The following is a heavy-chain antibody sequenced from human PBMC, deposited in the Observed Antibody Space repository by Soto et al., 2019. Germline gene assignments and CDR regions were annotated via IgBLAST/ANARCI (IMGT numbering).Heavy chain of an antibody. CDR2: INAGNGNT. V-gene: IGHV1-3*01. CDR1: GYTFTSYA. D-gene: IGHD2-2*01. J-gene: IGHJ4*02. Sequence: ASVKVSCKASGYTFTSYAMHWVRQAPGQRLEWMGWINAGNGNTKYSQKFQGRVTITRGTSASTAYMELSSLRSEDTAVYYCARAHCSSTSCYAAEPIDYWGQGTLVTVSS. CDR3: ARAHCSSTSCYAAEPIDY.